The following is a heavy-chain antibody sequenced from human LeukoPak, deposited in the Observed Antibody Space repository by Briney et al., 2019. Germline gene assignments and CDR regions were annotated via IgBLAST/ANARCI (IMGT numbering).Heavy chain of an antibody. CDR2: IIPIFGTP. CDR1: GGTFITYS. Sequence: ASVKVSCKAFGGTFITYSITWVRQAPGQGLEWMGGIIPIFGTPNYAQKFQGRVTITADESTSTAYMELSSLRSEDTAVYYCASRRGYSYGIVYWGQGTLVTVSS. V-gene: IGHV1-69*13. CDR3: ASRRGYSYGIVY. J-gene: IGHJ4*02. D-gene: IGHD5-18*01.